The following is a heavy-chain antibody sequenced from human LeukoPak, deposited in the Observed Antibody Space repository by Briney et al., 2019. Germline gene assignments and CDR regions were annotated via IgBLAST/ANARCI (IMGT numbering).Heavy chain of an antibody. J-gene: IGHJ4*02. CDR1: GDSISSFY. V-gene: IGHV4-59*01. CDR2: IYYSGST. Sequence: SETLSLTYTVSGDSISSFYWSWIRQPPGKGLEWIGYIYYSGSTNYNPSLKSRVTISVDTSKNQFSLKLSSVTAADTAFYYCARGVIAAAGRTFDYWGQGTLVTVSS. D-gene: IGHD6-13*01. CDR3: ARGVIAAAGRTFDY.